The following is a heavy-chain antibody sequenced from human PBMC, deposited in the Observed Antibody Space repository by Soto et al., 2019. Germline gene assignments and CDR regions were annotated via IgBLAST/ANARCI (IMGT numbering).Heavy chain of an antibody. V-gene: IGHV1-2*02. D-gene: IGHD2-2*01. J-gene: IGHJ4*02. CDR1: GYTFTSYG. Sequence: ASVKVSCKASGYTFTSYGISWVRQAPGQGLEWMGWINPNSGGTNYAQKFQGRVTMTRDTSISTAYMELSRLRSDDTAVYYCARPRGIVVVPAAKAAAGTHFDYWGQGTLVTVSS. CDR3: ARPRGIVVVPAAKAAAGTHFDY. CDR2: INPNSGGT.